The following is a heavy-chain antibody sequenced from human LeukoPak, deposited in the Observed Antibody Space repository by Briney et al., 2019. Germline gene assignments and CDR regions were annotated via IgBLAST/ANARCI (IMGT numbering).Heavy chain of an antibody. J-gene: IGHJ4*02. V-gene: IGHV3-30-3*01. CDR3: ARGRPHGNDY. CDR1: GFIFSSYT. Sequence: GRSLRLSCTASGFIFSSYTMHWVRQAPGKGLEWVAVISYDGNNKYYADSVKGRFTISRDNSKNTLYLQMNSLRAEDTAVYYCARGRPHGNDYWGQGTLVTVSS. D-gene: IGHD4-23*01. CDR2: ISYDGNNK.